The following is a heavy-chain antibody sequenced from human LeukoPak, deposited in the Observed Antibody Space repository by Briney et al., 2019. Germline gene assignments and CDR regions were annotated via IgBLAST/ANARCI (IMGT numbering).Heavy chain of an antibody. D-gene: IGHD3-9*01. J-gene: IGHJ4*02. CDR1: GGSSNYC. Sequence: KASETLSLTCTVSGGSSNYCWDWIRQPPGKGLEWIASICYSGNTYFSPSLRSRVTISVDRSQNQFSLKLSSVTAADTAVYYCARGTYVLRYFDWLSTYYFDYWGQGTLVTVSS. CDR3: ARGTYVLRYFDWLSTYYFDY. CDR2: ICYSGNT. V-gene: IGHV4-39*01.